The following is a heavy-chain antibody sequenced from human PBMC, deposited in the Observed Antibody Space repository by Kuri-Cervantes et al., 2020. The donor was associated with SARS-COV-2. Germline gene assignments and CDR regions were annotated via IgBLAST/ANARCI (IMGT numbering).Heavy chain of an antibody. CDR1: GYTLTELS. J-gene: IGHJ4*02. CDR2: FDPEDGET. CDR3: ANAVAGIRFDY. Sequence: ASVKVSCKVSGYTLTELSMHWVRQAPGKGLEWMGGFDPEDGETIYAQKFQGRVTITADKSTSTAYMELSSLRSEDTAVYYCANAVAGIRFDYWGQGTLVTVSS. V-gene: IGHV1-24*01. D-gene: IGHD6-19*01.